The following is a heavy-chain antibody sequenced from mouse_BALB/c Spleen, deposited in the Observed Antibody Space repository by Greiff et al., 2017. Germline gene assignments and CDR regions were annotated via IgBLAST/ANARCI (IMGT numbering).Heavy chain of an antibody. CDR3: ARHDYYGYAMDY. Sequence: EVQVVESGGGLVQPGGSLKLSCAASGFTFSSYTMSWVRQTPEKRLEWVAYISNGGGSTYYPDTVKGRFTISRDNAKNTLYLQMSSLKSEDTAMYYCARHDYYGYAMDYWGQGTSVTVSS. D-gene: IGHD1-1*01. CDR1: GFTFSSYT. J-gene: IGHJ4*01. V-gene: IGHV5-12-2*01. CDR2: ISNGGGST.